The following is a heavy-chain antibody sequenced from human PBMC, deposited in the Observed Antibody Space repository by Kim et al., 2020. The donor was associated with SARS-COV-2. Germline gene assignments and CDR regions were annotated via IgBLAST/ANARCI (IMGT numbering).Heavy chain of an antibody. V-gene: IGHV4-31*03. CDR1: GGSISSGGYY. CDR3: ARSPYYYDSSGYLYFDY. D-gene: IGHD3-22*01. Sequence: SETLSLTCTVSGGSISSGGYYWSWIRQHPGKGLEWIGYIYYSGSTYYNPSLKSRVTISVDTSKNQFSLKLSSVTAADTAVYYCARSPYYYDSSGYLYFDYWGQGTLVTVSS. J-gene: IGHJ4*02. CDR2: IYYSGST.